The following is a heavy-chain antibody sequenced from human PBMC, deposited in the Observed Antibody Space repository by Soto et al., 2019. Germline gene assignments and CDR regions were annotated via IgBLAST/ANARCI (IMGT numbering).Heavy chain of an antibody. CDR1: GYTFTSYG. D-gene: IGHD3-22*01. CDR3: ARPYYDSSGYRPNAFDI. J-gene: IGHJ3*02. CDR2: ISAYNGNT. V-gene: IGHV1-18*01. Sequence: QVQLVQSGAEVKKPGASVKVSCKASGYTFTSYGISWVRQAPGQGLEWMGWISAYNGNTNYAQKLQGRVTMTTDTSASXXYMELRSLRSDDTAVYYCARPYYDSSGYRPNAFDIWGQGTMVTVSS.